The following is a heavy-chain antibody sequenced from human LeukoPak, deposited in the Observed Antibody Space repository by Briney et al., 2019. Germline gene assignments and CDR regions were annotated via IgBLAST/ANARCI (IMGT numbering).Heavy chain of an antibody. V-gene: IGHV5-51*01. CDR3: ASYSYGDIGDY. CDR1: GYNFATDW. Sequence: GESLKISCKGSGYNFATDWIGWVRQMPGKGLEWMGIIYPDDSDTRYSPSFQGQVTISADKSISTAYLQWSSLKASDTAMYYCASYSYGDIGDYWGQGTLVTVSS. D-gene: IGHD5-18*01. J-gene: IGHJ4*02. CDR2: IYPDDSDT.